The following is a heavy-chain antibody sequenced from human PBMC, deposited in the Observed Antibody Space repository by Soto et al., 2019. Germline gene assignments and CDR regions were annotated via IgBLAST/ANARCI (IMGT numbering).Heavy chain of an antibody. D-gene: IGHD2-8*01. CDR2: IYSDGSST. J-gene: IGHJ4*02. CDR1: GFTFSSYW. Sequence: PGGSLRLSCAASGFTFSSYWIHWVRQAPGKGLVWVSRIYSDGSSTNYADSVKGRFTISRDNAKNTLYLQMNSLRAEDTAVYYCARGMNQRYAVDYWGQGTLVTVSS. V-gene: IGHV3-74*01. CDR3: ARGMNQRYAVDY.